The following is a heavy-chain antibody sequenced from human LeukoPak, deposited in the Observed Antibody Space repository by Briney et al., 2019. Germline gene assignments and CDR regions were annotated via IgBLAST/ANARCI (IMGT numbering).Heavy chain of an antibody. CDR2: VSYDGSER. J-gene: IGHJ4*02. Sequence: GGSLRLSCAASGFIISTHGMHWVRQAPGKGLEWVAVVSYDGSERYYADSVKGRFTISGDNSKNTLYLQMNSLRAEDMAVYYCANIYGSGYFDYWGQGTLVTVSS. CDR1: GFIISTHG. CDR3: ANIYGSGYFDY. V-gene: IGHV3-33*05. D-gene: IGHD3-10*01.